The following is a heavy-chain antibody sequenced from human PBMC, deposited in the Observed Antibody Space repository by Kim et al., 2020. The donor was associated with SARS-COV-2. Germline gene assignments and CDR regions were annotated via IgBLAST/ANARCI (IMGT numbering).Heavy chain of an antibody. V-gene: IGHV3-15*01. CDR3: PPG. J-gene: IGHJ4*02. Sequence: GGSLRLSCAASGGTFSNAGMSGVRQAPGKGLDGVGRSKSKTDGGTTDYAAPVKGRFTISRDDSKNTLYLQMNSLKTEDTAVYYCPPGGGQGTLVTVSS. CDR1: GGTFSNAG. CDR2: SKSKTDGGTT.